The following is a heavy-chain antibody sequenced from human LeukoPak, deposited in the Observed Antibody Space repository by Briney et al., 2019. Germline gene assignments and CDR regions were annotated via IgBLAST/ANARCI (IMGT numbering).Heavy chain of an antibody. CDR2: IYYSGST. CDR1: GLTFSTNS. J-gene: IGHJ4*02. D-gene: IGHD6-13*01. Sequence: GSLRLSCAAAGLTFSTNSMNWVRQAPGKGLEWIGYIYYSGSTNYNSSLKSRVTISVDTSKNQFSLKLSSVTAADTAVYYCARGVAAAGILDYWGQGTLVTVSS. CDR3: ARGVAAAGILDY. V-gene: IGHV4-59*01.